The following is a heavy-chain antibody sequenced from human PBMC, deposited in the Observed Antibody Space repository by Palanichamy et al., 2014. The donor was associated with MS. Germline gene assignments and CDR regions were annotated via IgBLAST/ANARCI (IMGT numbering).Heavy chain of an antibody. Sequence: QVQRVESGEAWSRPGGSLRLSCAASGFTFSSYGMHWVRQGPGKGLEWVAFIRYDGSNKYYADSVKGRFTISRDNSKNTLYLQMSSLRAEDTAVYYSAKPDNRVVGGTPDYWGQGTLVTVSS. V-gene: IGHV3-30*02. CDR3: AKPDNRVVGGTPDY. CDR1: GFTFSSYG. J-gene: IGHJ4*02. D-gene: IGHD2-15*01. CDR2: IRYDGSNK.